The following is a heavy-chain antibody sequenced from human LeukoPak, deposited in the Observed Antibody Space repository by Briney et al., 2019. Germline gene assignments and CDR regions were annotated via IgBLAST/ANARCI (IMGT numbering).Heavy chain of an antibody. CDR3: AREGEGDVFDI. CDR1: GYTFTRYA. CDR2: ISTNVGNT. J-gene: IGHJ3*02. V-gene: IGHV7-4-1*02. D-gene: IGHD1-26*01. Sequence: GASVKVSCKASGYTFTRYAMNWVRQAPGQGLEWMGWISTNVGNTAYAQGFTGRFVFSFDTPVSTAYLQINRLEGEDTAVYYCAREGEGDVFDIWGQGTMVTVSS.